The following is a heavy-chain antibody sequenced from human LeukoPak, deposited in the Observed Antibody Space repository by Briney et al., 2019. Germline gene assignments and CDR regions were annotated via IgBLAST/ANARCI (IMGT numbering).Heavy chain of an antibody. CDR2: IDPSDSYT. Sequence: AESLMISCKASDSCSTTYWISWVRQMPGKGLEWMGRIDPSDSYTNYSPSFQGHVTISADKSISTAYLQWSSLQASDTALYYCARQEYYYGMDVWGQGTTVSVSS. CDR3: ARQEYYYGMDV. V-gene: IGHV5-10-1*01. CDR1: DSCSTTYW. J-gene: IGHJ6*02.